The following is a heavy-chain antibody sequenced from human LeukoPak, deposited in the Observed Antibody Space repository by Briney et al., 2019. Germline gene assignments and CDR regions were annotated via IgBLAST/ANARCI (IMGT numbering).Heavy chain of an antibody. V-gene: IGHV1-69*13. J-gene: IGHJ3*02. Sequence: SVKVSCKASGGTFSSYAISWVRQAPGQGLEWMGGIIPIFGTANYAQKFQGRVTITADESTSTAYMELSSLRSEDTAVYYCARDGAGATYAFDIWGQGTMVTVSS. CDR2: IIPIFGTA. D-gene: IGHD1-26*01. CDR3: ARDGAGATYAFDI. CDR1: GGTFSSYA.